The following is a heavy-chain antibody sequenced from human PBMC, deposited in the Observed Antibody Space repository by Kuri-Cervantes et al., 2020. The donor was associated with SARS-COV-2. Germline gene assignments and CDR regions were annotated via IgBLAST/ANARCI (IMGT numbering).Heavy chain of an antibody. CDR1: GYTLTELS. Sequence: ASVKVSCKVSGYTLTELSMHWVRQAPGKGLEWMGRFDPEDGETIYAQKFQGRVTMTRDTSTSTVYMELSSLRSEDTAVYYCARGPLYSSGWYGLGPLGVPFSIDYWGQGTLVTVSS. CDR3: ARGPLYSSGWYGLGPLGVPFSIDY. V-gene: IGHV1-24*01. J-gene: IGHJ4*02. D-gene: IGHD6-19*01. CDR2: FDPEDGET.